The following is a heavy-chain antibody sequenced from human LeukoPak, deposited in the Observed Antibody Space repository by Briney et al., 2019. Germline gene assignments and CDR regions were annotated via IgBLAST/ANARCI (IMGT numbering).Heavy chain of an antibody. D-gene: IGHD3-22*01. CDR3: ARVGDDSSGYPTL. CDR1: GYTFTGNY. J-gene: IGHJ4*02. Sequence: GASVKVSCKASGYTFTGNYMHWVRQAPGQGLEWMGWINPNSGGTNYAQKFLGRVTMTRDTSISTAYMELSGLRSDDTATYYCARVGDDSSGYPTLWGQGSLVTVSS. V-gene: IGHV1-2*02. CDR2: INPNSGGT.